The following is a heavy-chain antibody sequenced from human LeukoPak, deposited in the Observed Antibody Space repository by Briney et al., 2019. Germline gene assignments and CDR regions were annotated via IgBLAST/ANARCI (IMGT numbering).Heavy chain of an antibody. D-gene: IGHD2-15*01. CDR1: GYTFTSYY. Sequence: ASVKVSCKASGYTFTSYYMHWVRQAPGQGLEWMGIINPSGGSTSYAQKFQGRVTMTRDTSTSTVYMELSSLRSEDTAVSYCARNLGYCSGGSCRPNAFDIWGQGTMVTVSS. V-gene: IGHV1-46*03. CDR3: ARNLGYCSGGSCRPNAFDI. CDR2: INPSGGST. J-gene: IGHJ3*02.